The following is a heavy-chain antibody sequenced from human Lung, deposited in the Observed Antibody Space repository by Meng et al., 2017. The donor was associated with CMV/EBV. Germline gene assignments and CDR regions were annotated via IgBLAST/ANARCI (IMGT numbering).Heavy chain of an antibody. CDR2: ISYDGSDK. D-gene: IGHD2-8*01. CDR1: GFTFSSYA. V-gene: IGHV3-30*04. CDR3: ARRNFYCTNGVCYLDY. Sequence: GGSXRLXCAASGFTFSSYAMHWVRQAPGKGLEWLAVISYDGSDKYCTDSVKGRFTISRDSSKNTLLLQMNSLRAEDTAVYYCARRNFYCTNGVCYLDYWGQGXLVTASS. J-gene: IGHJ4*02.